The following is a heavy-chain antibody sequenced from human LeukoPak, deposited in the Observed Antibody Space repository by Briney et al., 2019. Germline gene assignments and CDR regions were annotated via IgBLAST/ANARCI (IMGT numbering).Heavy chain of an antibody. CDR2: ISVSSKTI. CDR3: ARLAQQRFNSDWYPDY. Sequence: GGSLGLSCAASGFSFSSYNFNWVRQAPGRGLEWISYISVSSKTIYYADSVKGRFTISRDNARNSLYLQMTSLRAEDTAVYYCARLAQQRFNSDWYPDYWGQGTLVTVSS. CDR1: GFSFSSYN. D-gene: IGHD3-9*01. J-gene: IGHJ4*02. V-gene: IGHV3-48*04.